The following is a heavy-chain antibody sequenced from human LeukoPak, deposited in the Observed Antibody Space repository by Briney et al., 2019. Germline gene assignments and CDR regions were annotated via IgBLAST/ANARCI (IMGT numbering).Heavy chain of an antibody. CDR3: AKVAHSSGYPFDY. J-gene: IGHJ4*02. D-gene: IGHD3-22*01. V-gene: IGHV3-23*01. CDR2: ISGSGGST. Sequence: GGSLRLSCAASGFTFSNYAMSWVRQAPGKGLEWVSVISGSGGSTYYADSVKGRLTISRDNSKNTLYLQMNSLRAEDTAVYYCAKVAHSSGYPFDYWGQGTLVTVSS. CDR1: GFTFSNYA.